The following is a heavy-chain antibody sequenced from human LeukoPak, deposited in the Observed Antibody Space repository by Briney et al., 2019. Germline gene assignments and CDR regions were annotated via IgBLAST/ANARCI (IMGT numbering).Heavy chain of an antibody. D-gene: IGHD6-13*01. CDR1: GFNFNSYA. Sequence: PGGSLTLSCAASGFNFNSYAMIWLHQAPAKGLAGVSLISGIGGGTFYADSVKRRFTSSRDNSKNTLYLQMNSLRADDMALYYCVKDAGSSWAYNWFDPWGQGTLVIVSS. CDR3: VKDAGSSWAYNWFDP. CDR2: ISGIGGGT. V-gene: IGHV3-23*01. J-gene: IGHJ5*02.